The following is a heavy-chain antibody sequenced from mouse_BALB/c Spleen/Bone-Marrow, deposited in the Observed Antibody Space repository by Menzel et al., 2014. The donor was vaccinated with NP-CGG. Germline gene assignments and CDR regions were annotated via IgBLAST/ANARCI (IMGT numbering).Heavy chain of an antibody. CDR1: GYTFTSYW. CDR3: ARRAYGSYGFPY. CDR2: INPSTGYT. D-gene: IGHD1-1*01. Sequence: AQLQQSGAELAKPGASVKMSCKASGYTFTSYWMHWVKQRPGQGLEWIGYINPSTGYTEYNQNFKDKATLTADKFSSTAYMQLSSLTSEDSAVYYCARRAYGSYGFPYWGQGTLVTVSA. J-gene: IGHJ3*01. V-gene: IGHV1-7*01.